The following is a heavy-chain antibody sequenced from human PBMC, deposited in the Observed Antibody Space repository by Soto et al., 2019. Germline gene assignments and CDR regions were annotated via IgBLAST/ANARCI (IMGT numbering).Heavy chain of an antibody. D-gene: IGHD2-15*01. J-gene: IGHJ6*02. CDR2: IYSGGST. CDR1: GFTVSSNY. V-gene: IGHV3-53*01. Sequence: EVQLVESGGGLIQPGGSLRLSCAASGFTVSSNYMSWVRQAPGKGLEWVSVIYSGGSTYYADSVKGRFTISRDNSKNTMYLQMNSLGAEDTAVNYCARGRDKAVVVVAATKANTPAHGMDVWGQGTTVTVSS. CDR3: ARGRDKAVVVVAATKANTPAHGMDV.